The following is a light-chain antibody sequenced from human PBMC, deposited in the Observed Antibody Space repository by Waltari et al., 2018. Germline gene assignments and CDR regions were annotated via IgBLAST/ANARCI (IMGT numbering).Light chain of an antibody. CDR2: AAS. V-gene: IGKV1-39*01. CDR1: QSITSY. Sequence: DIQMTQSPSSLSTSVGHRVTITCRANQSITSYLNWFQQTPGKAPRLLIYAASTLQSGVPSSFSGSGSGTIFTLTITSLQPEDFATYYCQQSYNTPYTFGQGTKLEIK. J-gene: IGKJ2*01. CDR3: QQSYNTPYT.